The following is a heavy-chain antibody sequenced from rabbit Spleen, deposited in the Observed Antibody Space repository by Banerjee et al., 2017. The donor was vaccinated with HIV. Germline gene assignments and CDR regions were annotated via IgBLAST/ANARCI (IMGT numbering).Heavy chain of an antibody. CDR1: GFDFSAYG. CDR3: VRESFYANYGDPTRLDL. Sequence: QEQLVESGGGLVQPGGSLKLSCKASGFDFSAYGLSWVRQTPGKGLEWVGYVDPLFGSTYYASWVNGRFSISRENTQNTLYLQLTSLTAADTATYFCVRESFYANYGDPTRLDLWGQGTLVTVS. D-gene: IGHD2-1*01. V-gene: IGHV1S47*01. CDR2: VDPLFGST. J-gene: IGHJ3*01.